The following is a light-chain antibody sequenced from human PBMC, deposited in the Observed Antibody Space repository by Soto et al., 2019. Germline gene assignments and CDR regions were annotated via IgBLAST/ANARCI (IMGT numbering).Light chain of an antibody. CDR1: SGSVSINYY. J-gene: IGLJ2*01. CDR2: STN. V-gene: IGLV8-61*01. CDR3: VLYMGSGMSV. Sequence: QAVVTQEPSFAVSPGGTVTLTCGLSSGSVSINYYPSWYQQTPGQAPRTLIYSTNTRSSGVPDRFSGSILGNKAALTITGAQADDESHYYCVLYMGSGMSVFGGGAKLTVL.